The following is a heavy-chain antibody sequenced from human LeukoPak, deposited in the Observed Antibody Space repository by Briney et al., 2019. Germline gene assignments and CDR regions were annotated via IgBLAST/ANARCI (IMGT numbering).Heavy chain of an antibody. V-gene: IGHV3-30-3*01. CDR1: GFTFSSYA. CDR3: ARDLTVTFVTTGSY. J-gene: IGHJ4*02. CDR2: ISYDGGNK. D-gene: IGHD3-10*01. Sequence: GRSLRLSCAASGFTFSSYAMHWVRQAPGKGLEWVAVISYDGGNKYYTDSVKGRFTISRDNSKNTLYLQMNSLRGEDTAVYYCARDLTVTFVTTGSYWGQGARVTVSS.